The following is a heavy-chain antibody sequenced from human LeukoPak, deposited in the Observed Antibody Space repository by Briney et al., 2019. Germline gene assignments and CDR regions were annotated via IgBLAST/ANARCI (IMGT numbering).Heavy chain of an antibody. J-gene: IGHJ4*02. CDR2: IYSGGST. CDR1: GFTFSSYA. Sequence: AGGSLRLSCAASGFTFSSYAMSWVRQAPGKGLEWVSVIYSGGSTYYADSVKGRFTISRDNSKNTLYLQMNSLRAEDTAVYYCARDTTTTGFSWELDYWGQGTLVTVSS. CDR3: ARDTTTTGFSWELDY. D-gene: IGHD1-1*01. V-gene: IGHV3-53*01.